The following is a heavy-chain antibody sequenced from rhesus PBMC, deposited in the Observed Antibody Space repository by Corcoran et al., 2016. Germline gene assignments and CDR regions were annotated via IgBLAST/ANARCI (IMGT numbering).Heavy chain of an antibody. Sequence: QVQLQESGPGLVKPSETLSLTCAVSGGSISSGYYYWSWIRQPPGKGLEWIGYITYSGSTSYNPSLKCRVTISRDTSKNQFSLKLSSVTAADTAVYYCAREPSNTVGLDSWGQGVVVTVSS. J-gene: IGHJ6*01. CDR1: GGSISSGYYY. D-gene: IGHD4-23*01. V-gene: IGHV4-122*02. CDR2: ITYSGST. CDR3: AREPSNTVGLDS.